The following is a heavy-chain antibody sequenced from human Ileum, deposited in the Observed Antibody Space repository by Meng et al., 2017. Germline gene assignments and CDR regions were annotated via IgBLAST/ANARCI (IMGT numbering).Heavy chain of an antibody. CDR2: ISQESGRT. Sequence: QWRLQESGPGRVKPSGTLSLTCAVSGDSISSRDWWSWVRQPPGKGLEWIGEISQESGRTNYNPSLKSRVTISLDKSKNQFSLNLNSVTAADTAVYYCVRNEGYSLGDWGQGTLVTVSS. D-gene: IGHD2-21*01. J-gene: IGHJ4*02. V-gene: IGHV4-4*02. CDR1: GDSISSRDW. CDR3: VRNEGYSLGD.